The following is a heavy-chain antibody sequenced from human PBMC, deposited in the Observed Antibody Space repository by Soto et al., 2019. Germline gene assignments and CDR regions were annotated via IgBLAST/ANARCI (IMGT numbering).Heavy chain of an antibody. J-gene: IGHJ6*02. CDR3: ARGGNYGDYYGMDV. Sequence: QVQLVQSGAEVKKPGASVKVSCKASGYTFTSYDINWVRQATGQGLEWMGWMNPNSGNTGYAQKFQGRVTMTRNTSISTAYMEVSSLRSEDTAVYYWARGGNYGDYYGMDVWGQGATVTVSS. CDR2: MNPNSGNT. CDR1: GYTFTSYD. V-gene: IGHV1-8*01. D-gene: IGHD4-17*01.